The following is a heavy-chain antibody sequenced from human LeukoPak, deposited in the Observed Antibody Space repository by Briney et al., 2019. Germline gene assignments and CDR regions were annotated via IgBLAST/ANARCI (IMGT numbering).Heavy chain of an antibody. Sequence: PGGSLRLSCAASGFTFSSYAMHWVRQAPGKGLEWVAVISYDGSNKYYADSVKGRFTISRDNSKNTLYLQMNSLRSEDTAVYYCAKDGTRGHCSSDSCYFGFDPWGQGALVTVSS. D-gene: IGHD2-15*01. V-gene: IGHV3-30-3*01. J-gene: IGHJ5*02. CDR1: GFTFSSYA. CDR2: ISYDGSNK. CDR3: AKDGTRGHCSSDSCYFGFDP.